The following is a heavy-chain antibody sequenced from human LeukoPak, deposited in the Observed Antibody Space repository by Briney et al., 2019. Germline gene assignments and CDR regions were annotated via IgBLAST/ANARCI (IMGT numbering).Heavy chain of an antibody. D-gene: IGHD5-12*01. CDR3: ARVKVDTNAFDI. J-gene: IGHJ3*02. V-gene: IGHV3-23*01. CDR2: ISGSGGST. Sequence: GGSLRLSCAASGFTFSSYAMSWVRQAPGKGLEWVSAISGSGGSTYYADSVKGRFTISRDNSKNTLYLQMNSLRAEDTAVYYCARVKVDTNAFDIWGQGTMVTVSS. CDR1: GFTFSSYA.